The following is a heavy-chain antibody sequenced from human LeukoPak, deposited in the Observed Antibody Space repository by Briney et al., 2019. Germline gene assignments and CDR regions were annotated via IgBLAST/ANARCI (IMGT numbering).Heavy chain of an antibody. V-gene: IGHV5-51*01. CDR1: GYSFTSYW. Sequence: GESLKISCKGSGYSFTSYWIGWVRQMPGKGLEWMGIIYPGDSDTRYSPSFQGQVTTSADKSISTAYLQWSSLKASDTAMYYCARHLESYDILTGYYDLWGQGTLVTVSS. CDR3: ARHLESYDILTGYYDL. D-gene: IGHD3-9*01. CDR2: IYPGDSDT. J-gene: IGHJ5*02.